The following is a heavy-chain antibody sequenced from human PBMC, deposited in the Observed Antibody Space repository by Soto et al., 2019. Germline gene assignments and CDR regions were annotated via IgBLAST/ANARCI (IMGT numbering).Heavy chain of an antibody. CDR1: GGSISSSSYY. CDR2: IYYSGRA. CDR3: ASRGVSGPVDY. V-gene: IGHV4-39*02. D-gene: IGHD3-10*01. Sequence: QLQLQESGPGLVKPSETLSLTCTVSGGSISSSSYYWGWIRQPPGKGREWIGNIYYSGRASYNPSHKIPVTISGFMSNNNFSLKLRSVTAADTAVYYCASRGVSGPVDYWGQGTLVTVSS. J-gene: IGHJ4*02.